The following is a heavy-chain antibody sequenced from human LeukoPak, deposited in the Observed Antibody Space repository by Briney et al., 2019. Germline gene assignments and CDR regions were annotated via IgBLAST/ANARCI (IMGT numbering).Heavy chain of an antibody. CDR2: ISGSTTYI. J-gene: IGHJ4*02. D-gene: IGHD2-2*01. CDR1: GFTFTSYT. CDR3: ARDQYQLLQGFDY. V-gene: IGHV3-21*01. Sequence: PGGSLRLSCAASGFTFTSYTMNWVRQAPGKGLEWVSSISGSTTYIYYADSVKGRFTMSRDNAKNSLYLQMNSLRAEDTAVYYCARDQYQLLQGFDYWGKGTLVTVSS.